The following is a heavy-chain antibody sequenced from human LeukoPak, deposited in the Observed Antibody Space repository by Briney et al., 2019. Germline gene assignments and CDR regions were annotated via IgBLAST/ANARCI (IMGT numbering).Heavy chain of an antibody. Sequence: GGSLRLSCAASGFTVSSNYMSWVRQAPGKGLEWVSVIYSGGSTYYADSVKGRFTISRDNSKNTLYLQMNSLRAEDTAVYYCARDSPPDYYYGMDVWGQGTTVTVSS. CDR1: GFTVSSNY. CDR3: ARDSPPDYYYGMDV. CDR2: IYSGGST. J-gene: IGHJ6*02. V-gene: IGHV3-53*01.